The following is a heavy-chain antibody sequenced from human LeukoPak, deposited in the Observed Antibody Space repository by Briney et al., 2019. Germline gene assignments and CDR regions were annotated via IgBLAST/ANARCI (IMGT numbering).Heavy chain of an antibody. CDR3: ARDLSFGSLDF. V-gene: IGHV3-33*01. CDR1: GFTLSSHG. Sequence: GGSLRLSCAASGFTLSSHGMHWVRQAPGKGLEWVALIGYDGSKENYADSVKGRFTISRDMSKNTLNLQMNSLRVEATAVFYCARDLSFGSLDFRGQGTLVTVSS. D-gene: IGHD1-26*01. CDR2: IGYDGSKE. J-gene: IGHJ4*02.